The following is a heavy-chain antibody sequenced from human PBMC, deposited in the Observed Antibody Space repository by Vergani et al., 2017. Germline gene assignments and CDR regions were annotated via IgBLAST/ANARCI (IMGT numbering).Heavy chain of an antibody. V-gene: IGHV3-30*02. Sequence: QVQLVESGGGVVQPGGSLRLSCAASGFTFSSYGMHWVRQAPGKGLEWVAFIRYDGSNKYYADSVKGRFTISRDNSKNTLYLQMNSLRAEDTAVNYCAKDGPSSGWYLRKDYYYYGMDVWGQGTTVTVSS. D-gene: IGHD6-19*01. CDR3: AKDGPSSGWYLRKDYYYYGMDV. J-gene: IGHJ6*02. CDR2: IRYDGSNK. CDR1: GFTFSSYG.